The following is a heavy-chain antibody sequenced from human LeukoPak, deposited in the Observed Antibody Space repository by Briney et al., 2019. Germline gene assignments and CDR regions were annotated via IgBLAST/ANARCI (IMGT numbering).Heavy chain of an antibody. Sequence: ASVTVSCMASGYTFTSYDINWVRQAAGQGLEWMGWMNPNSGNTGYAQKFQGRVTMTRNTSNSTAYMELSSLRSEDTAVYYCARGRYSGYDWAAEFGYWGQGTLVTVSS. CDR1: GYTFTSYD. J-gene: IGHJ4*02. CDR3: ARGRYSGYDWAAEFGY. V-gene: IGHV1-8*01. CDR2: MNPNSGNT. D-gene: IGHD5-12*01.